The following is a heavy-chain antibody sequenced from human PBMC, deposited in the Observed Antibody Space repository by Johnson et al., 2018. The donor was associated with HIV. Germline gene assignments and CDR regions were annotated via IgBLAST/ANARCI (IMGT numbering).Heavy chain of an antibody. CDR3: AREAYRAFDI. D-gene: IGHD3-16*01. CDR1: GFTFSAYW. V-gene: IGHV3-7*01. J-gene: IGHJ3*02. Sequence: VQLVESGGGLVQPGGSLRLSCVASGFTFSAYWMSWVRQAPGKGLEWVANITFDGGETYYADSVKGRITISRDNSKNTLYLQMNSLGAEDTAVYYCAREAYRAFDIWGQGTMVTVSS. CDR2: ITFDGGET.